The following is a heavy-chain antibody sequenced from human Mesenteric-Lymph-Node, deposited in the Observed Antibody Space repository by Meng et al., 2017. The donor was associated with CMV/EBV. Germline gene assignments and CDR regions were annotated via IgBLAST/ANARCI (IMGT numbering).Heavy chain of an antibody. V-gene: IGHV4-59*01. Sequence: SETLSLTCTVSGGSISSYYWSWIRQPPGKGLEWIGYIYYSGSTNYNPSLKSRVTISVDTSKNQFSLKLSSVTAADTAVYYCARRLGATHYWGQGTLVTVSS. J-gene: IGHJ4*02. D-gene: IGHD1-26*01. CDR2: IYYSGST. CDR1: GGSISSYY. CDR3: ARRLGATHY.